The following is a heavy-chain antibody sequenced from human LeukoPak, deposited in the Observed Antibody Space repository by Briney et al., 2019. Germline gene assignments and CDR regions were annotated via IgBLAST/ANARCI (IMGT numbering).Heavy chain of an antibody. J-gene: IGHJ5*02. CDR2: ISSSSSYI. Sequence: GGSLRLSCAASGFTFSSYSMNWVRQAPGKGLEWVSSISSSSSYIYYADSVKGRFTISRDNAKNSLYLQMNSLRAEDTAVYYCARGSDPWSLHNWFDPWGQGTLVTVSS. CDR1: GFTFSSYS. CDR3: ARGSDPWSLHNWFDP. V-gene: IGHV3-21*01.